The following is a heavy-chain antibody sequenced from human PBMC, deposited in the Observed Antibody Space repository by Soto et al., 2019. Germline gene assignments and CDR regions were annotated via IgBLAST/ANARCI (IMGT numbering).Heavy chain of an antibody. D-gene: IGHD6-13*01. CDR3: TRSIITTAGTDAFDL. Sequence: ASVKVSCKASAYTFTSYYVHWVRQAPGQGPEWMGMINPSRGGTDYAQKFQGRVTMTRDTSTTTVYMELSSLRSEDTAIYYCTRSIITTAGTDAFDLWGQGTMVTVSS. CDR1: AYTFTSYY. J-gene: IGHJ3*01. CDR2: INPSRGGT. V-gene: IGHV1-46*03.